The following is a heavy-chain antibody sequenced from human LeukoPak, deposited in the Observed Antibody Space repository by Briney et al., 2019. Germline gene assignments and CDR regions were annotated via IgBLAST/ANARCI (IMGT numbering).Heavy chain of an antibody. V-gene: IGHV4-38-2*02. CDR1: GYSISSGYY. D-gene: IGHD6-13*01. Sequence: SETLSLTCTVSGYSISSGYYWGWIRQPAGKGLEDIGRIYNSGITNYNPSLKSRVTISVDTSKNQYSLKLSSVTAADTAVYYCAREQQQLVFFDYWGQGTLVTVSS. CDR2: IYNSGIT. J-gene: IGHJ4*02. CDR3: AREQQQLVFFDY.